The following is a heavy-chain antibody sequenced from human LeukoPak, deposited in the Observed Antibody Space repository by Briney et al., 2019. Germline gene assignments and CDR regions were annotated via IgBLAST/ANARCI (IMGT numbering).Heavy chain of an antibody. D-gene: IGHD3-22*01. Sequence: GSLRLSCAASGFTFSNYAMSWVRQAPGKGLEWVSTISGSGGSTYYADSVKGRFTISRDNSKNTLYLQMNSLGAQDTAVYYCATHSYDSSGYYYDHAFDIWGQGKMVTVSS. CDR3: ATHSYDSSGYYYDHAFDI. CDR2: ISGSGGST. CDR1: GFTFSNYA. V-gene: IGHV3-23*01. J-gene: IGHJ3*02.